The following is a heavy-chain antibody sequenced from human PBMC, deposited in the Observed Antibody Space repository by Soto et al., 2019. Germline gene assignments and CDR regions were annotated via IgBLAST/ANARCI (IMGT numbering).Heavy chain of an antibody. D-gene: IGHD2-21*01. J-gene: IGHJ4*01. V-gene: IGHV3-74*01. CDR1: GFTFSSYW. CDR2: INNDGSST. CDR3: AKGSGAQSGLLDY. Sequence: EVQLVESGGGLVQTGGSLRLSCAASGFTFSSYWMHWVRQAPGKGLVWVSRINNDGSSTTYADSVKGRFTISRDNAKNTLYLQMNSLRDEDRAVYCCAKGSGAQSGLLDYWGHGTLVTVSS.